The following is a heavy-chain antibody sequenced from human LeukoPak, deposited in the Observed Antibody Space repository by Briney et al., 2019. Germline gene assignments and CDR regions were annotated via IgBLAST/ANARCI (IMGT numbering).Heavy chain of an antibody. CDR2: IYYSGGT. V-gene: IGHV4-59*01. Sequence: SETLSLTCTVSGGSISNYYWSWIRQPPGKGLEWIGYIYYSGGTNYNPSLKSRVTISVDTSKNQFSLKLSSVTAADTAVYYCAREVVAAPGTVDYWGQGTLVTVS. D-gene: IGHD6-13*01. CDR3: AREVVAAPGTVDY. J-gene: IGHJ4*01. CDR1: GGSISNYY.